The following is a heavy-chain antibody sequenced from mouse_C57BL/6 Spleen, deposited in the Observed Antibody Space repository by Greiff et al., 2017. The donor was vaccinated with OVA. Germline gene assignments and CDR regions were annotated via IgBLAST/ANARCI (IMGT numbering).Heavy chain of an antibody. V-gene: IGHV1-81*01. J-gene: IGHJ2*01. D-gene: IGHD1-1*01. CDR3: GRRDYGSSYYFDY. Sequence: VKLQQSGAELARPGASVKLSCKASGYTFTSYGISWVKQRTGQGLEWIGEIYPRSGNTYYNEKFKGKATLTADKSSSTAYMELRSLTSEDSAVYFCGRRDYGSSYYFDYWGQGTTLTVSS. CDR2: IYPRSGNT. CDR1: GYTFTSYG.